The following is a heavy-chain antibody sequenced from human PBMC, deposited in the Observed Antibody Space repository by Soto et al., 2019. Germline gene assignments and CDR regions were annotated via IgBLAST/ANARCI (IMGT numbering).Heavy chain of an antibody. Sequence: SETLSLTCAVSGGSISSGGYSWSWIRQPPGKGLEWIGYIYHSGSTYYNPSLKSRVTISVDRSKNQFSLKLSSVTAADTAVYYCAKNYDFWSGSTRYYYGMNVWGQGPRSPSP. J-gene: IGHJ6*02. CDR3: AKNYDFWSGSTRYYYGMNV. D-gene: IGHD3-3*01. CDR2: IYHSGST. CDR1: GGSISSGGYS. V-gene: IGHV4-30-2*01.